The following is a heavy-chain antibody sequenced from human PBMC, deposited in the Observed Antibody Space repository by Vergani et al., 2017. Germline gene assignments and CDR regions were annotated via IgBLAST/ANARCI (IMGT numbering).Heavy chain of an antibody. CDR1: GGSVSSGSYY. D-gene: IGHD6-13*01. V-gene: IGHV4-61*10. CDR2: IYYSGST. Sequence: QVQLQESGPGLVKPSETLSLTCTVSGGSVSSGSYYWSWIRQPAGKGLEWIGYIYYSGSTNYNPSLKSRVTISVDTSKNQFSLKLSSVTAADTAVYYCARGPIAAADYFDYWGQGTLVTVSS. J-gene: IGHJ4*02. CDR3: ARGPIAAADYFDY.